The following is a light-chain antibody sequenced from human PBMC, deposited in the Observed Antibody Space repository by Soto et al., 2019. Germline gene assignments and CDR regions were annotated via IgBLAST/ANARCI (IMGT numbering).Light chain of an antibody. CDR1: QTISTH. J-gene: IGKJ2*01. CDR2: AAS. V-gene: IGKV1-39*01. Sequence: DIQMTLSPSSLSASVRDRVTITCRASQTISTHLNWYQQKPGKAPKLLIYAASTLQSGVPSRFSGSGSGTDFTLTINSLQPEDFATYYCQQSLTIPYTFGQGTKLEIK. CDR3: QQSLTIPYT.